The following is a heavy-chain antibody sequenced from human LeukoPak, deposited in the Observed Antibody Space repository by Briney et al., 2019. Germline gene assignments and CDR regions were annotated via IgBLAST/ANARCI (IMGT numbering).Heavy chain of an antibody. Sequence: GGSLRLSCAASGFTFSSYWMSWVRQAPGKGLEWVANIKQDGSEKYYVDSVKGRFTISRDNAKNSLYLQMNSLRAEDTTVYYCARDRWFGELLLDYWGQGTLVTVSS. V-gene: IGHV3-7*01. CDR1: GFTFSSYW. CDR2: IKQDGSEK. D-gene: IGHD3-10*01. J-gene: IGHJ4*02. CDR3: ARDRWFGELLLDY.